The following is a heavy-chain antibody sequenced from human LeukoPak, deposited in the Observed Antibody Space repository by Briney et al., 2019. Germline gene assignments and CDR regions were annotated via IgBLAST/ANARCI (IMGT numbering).Heavy chain of an antibody. D-gene: IGHD5-24*01. J-gene: IGHJ4*02. CDR3: AKEREMATRYYFDY. CDR1: GFTFSDNY. CDR2: ISGSSTYT. V-gene: IGHV3-11*06. Sequence: GGSLRLSCAASGFTFSDNYMSWIRQAPGKGLEWISYISGSSTYTNYADSVKGRFTISRDNAKNSLYLQMNSLRAEDTAVYYCAKEREMATRYYFDYWGQGTLVTVSS.